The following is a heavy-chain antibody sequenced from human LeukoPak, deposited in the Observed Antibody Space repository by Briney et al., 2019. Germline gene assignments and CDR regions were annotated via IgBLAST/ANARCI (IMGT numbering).Heavy chain of an antibody. J-gene: IGHJ3*02. CDR2: IYTSGST. CDR1: GGSIIGYY. D-gene: IGHD2-2*01. CDR3: ARQSCSSTSCLHRNVFDI. Sequence: SETLSLTCAVYGGSIIGYYWTWIRQPPGKGLEWIGYIYTSGSTNYNPSLKSRVTISVDMSKNQFSLQLSSVTAADTAVYYCARQSCSSTSCLHRNVFDIWGQGTMVTVSP. V-gene: IGHV4-4*09.